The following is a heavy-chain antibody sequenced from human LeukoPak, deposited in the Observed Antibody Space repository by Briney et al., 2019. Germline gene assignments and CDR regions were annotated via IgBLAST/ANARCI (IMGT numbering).Heavy chain of an antibody. Sequence: GGSLRLSCAASGFTFSSYAMSWVRQTPGKGLEWVSSISGSGGSTYYADSVKGRFTISRDNSKNTLYLQVNSQRAEDTAVYYCAKDRGWYWGKDFDYWGQGTLVTVSS. CDR1: GFTFSSYA. CDR3: AKDRGWYWGKDFDY. J-gene: IGHJ4*02. D-gene: IGHD6-19*01. V-gene: IGHV3-23*01. CDR2: ISGSGGST.